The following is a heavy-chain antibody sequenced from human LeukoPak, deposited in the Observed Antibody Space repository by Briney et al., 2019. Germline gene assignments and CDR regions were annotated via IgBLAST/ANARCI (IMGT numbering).Heavy chain of an antibody. Sequence: SETLSLTCTVSGGSISSSSYYWVWIREPPGKVLELVGSIYYSGSTYYNPSLKSRVTISVDTSKNQFSLKLNSVTAADTAVYYCALRYFDRDYWGQGTLVTVSS. J-gene: IGHJ4*02. V-gene: IGHV4-39*01. CDR1: GGSISSSSYY. CDR3: ALRYFDRDY. CDR2: IYYSGST. D-gene: IGHD3-9*01.